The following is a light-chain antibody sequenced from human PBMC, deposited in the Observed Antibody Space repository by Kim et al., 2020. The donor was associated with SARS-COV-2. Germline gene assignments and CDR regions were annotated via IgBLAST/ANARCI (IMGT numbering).Light chain of an antibody. J-gene: IGKJ2*01. CDR3: QQYGSSPPYT. CDR1: QSVSSSY. Sequence: SPGERATHYCRASQSVSSSYLAWYQQKPGQAPRLLIYGASSRATGIPDRFSGSGSGTDFTLTISRLEPEDFAVYYCQQYGSSPPYTFGQGTKLQI. V-gene: IGKV3-20*01. CDR2: GAS.